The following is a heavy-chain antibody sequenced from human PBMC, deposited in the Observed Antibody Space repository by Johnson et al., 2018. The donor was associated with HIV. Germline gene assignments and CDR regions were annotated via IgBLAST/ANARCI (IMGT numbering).Heavy chain of an antibody. CDR1: GFTVSSNY. CDR3: ATADRDAFDI. CDR2: IYSGGST. Sequence: VQLVESGGGLVQPGGSLRLSCAASGFTVSSNYMSCVRQAPGKGLEWVSVIYSGGSTYYAESVKGRFTISRYNSKNPLYLQMNSLRAEDTGVYYCATADRDAFDIWGQGTMVTVSS. V-gene: IGHV3-53*01. J-gene: IGHJ3*02.